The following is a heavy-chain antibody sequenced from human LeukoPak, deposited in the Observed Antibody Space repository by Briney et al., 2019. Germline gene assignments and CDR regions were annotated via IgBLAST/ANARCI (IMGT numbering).Heavy chain of an antibody. CDR1: GGSISSYY. V-gene: IGHV4-4*07. J-gene: IGHJ4*02. Sequence: SETLSFTCTVSGGSISSYYWSWIRQPAGKGLEWIGRIYTSGSTNYNPSLKSRVTISVDTSKNQFSLKLSSVTAADTAVYYCARQLWGAARRSPRKGDFDYWGQGTLVTVSS. D-gene: IGHD6-6*01. CDR2: IYTSGST. CDR3: ARQLWGAARRSPRKGDFDY.